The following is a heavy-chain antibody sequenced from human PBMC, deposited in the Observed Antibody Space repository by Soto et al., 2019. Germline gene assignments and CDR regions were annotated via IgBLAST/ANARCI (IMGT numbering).Heavy chain of an antibody. CDR3: ASDIVVVPAAMRRHYYYGMDV. CDR1: GYSFTSYW. J-gene: IGHJ6*02. D-gene: IGHD2-2*01. V-gene: IGHV5-10-1*01. CDR2: IDPSDSYT. Sequence: LGESLKISCKGSGYSFTSYWISWVRQMPGKGLEWMGRIDPSDSYTNYSPSFQGHVTISADKSISTAYLQWSSLKASDTAMYYCASDIVVVPAAMRRHYYYGMDVWGQGTTVTVSS.